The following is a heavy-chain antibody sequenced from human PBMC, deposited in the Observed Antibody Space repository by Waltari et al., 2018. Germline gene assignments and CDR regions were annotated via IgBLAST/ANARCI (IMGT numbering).Heavy chain of an antibody. CDR3: ARGDCSSTSCYYHYYYYGMDV. Sequence: QLQLQESGPGLVKPSETLSLTCTVSGGSISSSSYYWGWIRQPPGKGLGWIGSIYYSGSTYYNPSLKSRVTISVDTSKNQFSLKLSSVTAADTAVYYCARGDCSSTSCYYHYYYYGMDVWGQGTTVTVSS. CDR1: GGSISSSSYY. CDR2: IYYSGST. J-gene: IGHJ6*02. V-gene: IGHV4-39*01. D-gene: IGHD2-2*01.